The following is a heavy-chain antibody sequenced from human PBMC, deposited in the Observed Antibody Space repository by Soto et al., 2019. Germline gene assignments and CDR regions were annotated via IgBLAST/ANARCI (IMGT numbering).Heavy chain of an antibody. Sequence: SETLSLTCTVSGGSISNYYWSWIRQPPGKGLEWIGYLYYGGSTSYNPSLKSRVTISVDTSKSQITLRLTSVTAADTAVYYCARGVPATMVRGRVISNWFDPWGQGTLVTSPQ. CDR2: LYYGGST. D-gene: IGHD3-10*01. CDR1: GGSISNYY. J-gene: IGHJ5*02. V-gene: IGHV4-59*01. CDR3: ARGVPATMVRGRVISNWFDP.